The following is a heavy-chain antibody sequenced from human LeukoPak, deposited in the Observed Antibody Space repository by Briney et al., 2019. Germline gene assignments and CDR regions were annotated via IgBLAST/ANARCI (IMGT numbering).Heavy chain of an antibody. Sequence: GASVKVSCKASGYTFTSYAMNWVRQTPGQRLEGMGWINTNTGKPTYAQSFTGRFVFSLDTSVSTAYLQISSLKAEDTAVYYCARDRGGGDYYFDYWGEGTLVTVSS. D-gene: IGHD4-17*01. CDR3: ARDRGGGDYYFDY. CDR2: INTNTGKP. J-gene: IGHJ4*02. V-gene: IGHV7-4-1*02. CDR1: GYTFTSYA.